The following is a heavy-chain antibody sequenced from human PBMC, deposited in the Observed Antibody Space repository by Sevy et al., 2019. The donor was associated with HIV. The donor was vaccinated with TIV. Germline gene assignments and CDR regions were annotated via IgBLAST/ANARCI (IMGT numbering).Heavy chain of an antibody. CDR2: IKQDGSEK. J-gene: IGHJ3*02. Sequence: GGSLRLSCAASGFTFSSYWMSWVRQAPGKGLEWVANIKQDGSEKYYVDSVKGRFTISRDNAKNSLYLQMNSLRAEDTAVYYCARVDYYYDSSGYYHPVAFDIWGQGTMVTVSS. CDR3: ARVDYYYDSSGYYHPVAFDI. D-gene: IGHD3-22*01. CDR1: GFTFSSYW. V-gene: IGHV3-7*01.